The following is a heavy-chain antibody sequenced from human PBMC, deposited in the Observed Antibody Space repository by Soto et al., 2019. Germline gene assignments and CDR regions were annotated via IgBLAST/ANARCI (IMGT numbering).Heavy chain of an antibody. CDR3: ASSFSSTPYSSSRDYCYYGMDV. CDR2: ISYDGRNK. D-gene: IGHD6-13*01. V-gene: IGHV3-30*04. J-gene: IGHJ6*02. CDR1: GFTFSSYA. Sequence: GGSLRLSCAASGFTFSSYAMHWVRQAPGKGLEWVAVISYDGRNKYYADSGKGRFTISRDNSKNTLYLQMNSLRAEDTAVYYCASSFSSTPYSSSRDYCYYGMDVWGQGTTVTVSS.